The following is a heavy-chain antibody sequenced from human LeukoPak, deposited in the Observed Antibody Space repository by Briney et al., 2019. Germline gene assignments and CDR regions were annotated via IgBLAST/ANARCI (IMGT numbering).Heavy chain of an antibody. Sequence: KPGGSLRLSCAASGFTFSSYYWGWIRQPPGKGLEWIGSIYYSGSTYYNPSLKSRVTISVDTSKNQFSLKLSSVTAADTAVYYCARVSGYYYYFDYWGQGTLVTVSS. CDR3: ARVSGYYYYFDY. J-gene: IGHJ4*02. CDR1: GFTFSSYY. V-gene: IGHV4-38-2*01. D-gene: IGHD3-22*01. CDR2: IYYSGST.